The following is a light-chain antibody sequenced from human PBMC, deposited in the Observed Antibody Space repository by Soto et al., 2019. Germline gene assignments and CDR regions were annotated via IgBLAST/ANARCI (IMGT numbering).Light chain of an antibody. Sequence: DIQMTQSPSSLSASVGDRVTITCQASQDISNYLNWYQQKPGKAPKLLIYDASNLETGVPSRFSGSGSGTDFTFTISSLQPEDIATYYCQQYESFGGGTKVEIK. J-gene: IGKJ4*01. CDR1: QDISNY. V-gene: IGKV1-33*01. CDR2: DAS. CDR3: QQYES.